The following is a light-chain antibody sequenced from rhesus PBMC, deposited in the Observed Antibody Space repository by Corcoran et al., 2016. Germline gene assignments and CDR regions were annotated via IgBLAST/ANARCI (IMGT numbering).Light chain of an antibody. CDR1: SSVSTS. J-gene: IGKJ1*01. CDR2: RTS. CDR3: QQGNSIPT. Sequence: EIVLTQSPTSMAVSQGERVTISCTASSSVSTSYLHWYQQKPGFPPMLIVYRTSSLASGVPARFRGSGSGTSYTLTISSMEAEDAANYYCQQGNSIPTFGQGTKVEIK. V-gene: IGKV3-42*01.